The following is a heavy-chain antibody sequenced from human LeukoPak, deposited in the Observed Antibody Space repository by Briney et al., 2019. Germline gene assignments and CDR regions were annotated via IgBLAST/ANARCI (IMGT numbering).Heavy chain of an antibody. V-gene: IGHV4-39*02. D-gene: IGHD6-6*01. CDR3: AREYSSSPDY. CDR2: IYYSGST. Sequence: SETLSLTCTVSGGSISSSSYYWGWIRQPPGKGLEWIGCIYYSGSTYYNPSLKSRVTISVDTSKNQFSLKLSSVTAADTAVYYCAREYSSSPDYWGQGTLVTVSS. CDR1: GGSISSSSYY. J-gene: IGHJ4*02.